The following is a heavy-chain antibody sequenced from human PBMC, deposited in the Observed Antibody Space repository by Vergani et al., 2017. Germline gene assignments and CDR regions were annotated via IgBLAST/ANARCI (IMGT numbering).Heavy chain of an antibody. D-gene: IGHD6-6*01. J-gene: IGHJ5*02. CDR2: INPSGGST. Sequence: QVQLVQSGAEVKKPGASVKVSCKASGYTFTNYYMHWVRQAPGQGLEWMGIINPSGGSTRYAQKFQGIVTMTRDTSTSTVYMELSGLRSEDTAVYYCARGPIAARPKWFDPWGQGTLVTVSS. CDR1: GYTFTNYY. CDR3: ARGPIAARPKWFDP. V-gene: IGHV1-46*01.